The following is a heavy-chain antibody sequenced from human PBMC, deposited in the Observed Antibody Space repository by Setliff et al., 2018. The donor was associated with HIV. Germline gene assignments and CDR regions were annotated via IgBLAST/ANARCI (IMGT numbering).Heavy chain of an antibody. CDR3: ARDPQRGDGYSFDY. V-gene: IGHV3-11*05. CDR2: ISTTSSNT. Sequence: GESLKISCAASGFSFSDSHMTWIRQAPGKGLEWVSYISTTSSNTNYADSVKGRFTTSRDNPKNSLYLQMNSLTAEDTAVYYCARDPQRGDGYSFDYWGQGTLVTVSS. CDR1: GFSFSDSH. D-gene: IGHD2-21*01. J-gene: IGHJ4*02.